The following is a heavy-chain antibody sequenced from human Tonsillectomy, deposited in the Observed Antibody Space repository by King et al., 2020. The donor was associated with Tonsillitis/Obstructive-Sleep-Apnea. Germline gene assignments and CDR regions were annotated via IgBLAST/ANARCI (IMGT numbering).Heavy chain of an antibody. D-gene: IGHD6-13*01. CDR1: GGSIRSYY. V-gene: IGHV4-59*01. J-gene: IGHJ4*02. CDR3: ARGYSRTWYFDY. CDR2: IYSSGST. Sequence: VQLQESGPGLVKPSETLSLTCTVSGGSIRSYYWSWIRQPPGKGLECVCYIYSSGSTNYNTSLKSRVTMSVDTSKNQFSLKLSSVTAADTAVYYCARGYSRTWYFDYWGQGTLVTVSS.